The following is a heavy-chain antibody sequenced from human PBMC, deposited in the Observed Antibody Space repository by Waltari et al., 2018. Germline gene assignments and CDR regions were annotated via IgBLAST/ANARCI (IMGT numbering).Heavy chain of an antibody. CDR2: INHSGST. J-gene: IGHJ6*02. D-gene: IGHD1-7*01. CDR1: GGSFSGYY. CDR3: ARSSAGTTGYYYGMDV. V-gene: IGHV4-34*01. Sequence: QVQLQQWGAGLLKPSETLSLTCAVYGGSFSGYYWSWIRQPPGKGLEWIGEINHSGSTNYNPSLKSRVTISVDTSKNQFSLKLSSVTAADTAVYYCARSSAGTTGYYYGMDVWGQGTTVTVSS.